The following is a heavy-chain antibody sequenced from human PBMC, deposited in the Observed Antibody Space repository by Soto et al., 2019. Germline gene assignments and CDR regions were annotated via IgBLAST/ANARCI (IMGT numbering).Heavy chain of an antibody. D-gene: IGHD2-2*01. V-gene: IGHV4-30-2*01. CDR2: IYHSGST. Sequence: QLQLQESGSGLVKPSQTLSLTCAVSGASISRGGFSWTWIRQAPGKGLEWIGYIYHSGSTYYNPSLKRRVTMSVDWSKNQFSLKLNSVTAADTAVYFCARVRPPYCSSTSCSRAWFDPWGQGTLVTVSS. J-gene: IGHJ5*02. CDR3: ARVRPPYCSSTSCSRAWFDP. CDR1: GASISRGGFS.